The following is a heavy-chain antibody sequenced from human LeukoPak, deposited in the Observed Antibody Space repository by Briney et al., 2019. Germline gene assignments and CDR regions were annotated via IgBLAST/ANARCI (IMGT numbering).Heavy chain of an antibody. Sequence: GGSLRLSCAASGFTFSSYWMSWVRQAPGKGREWVANIKQDGSEKYYVDSVKGRFTISRDNAKNSLYLQMNSLRAEDTAVYYCARGGVTMVRRTGVFDPWGQGTLVTVSS. CDR1: GFTFSSYW. CDR3: ARGGVTMVRRTGVFDP. D-gene: IGHD3-10*01. CDR2: IKQDGSEK. J-gene: IGHJ5*02. V-gene: IGHV3-7*01.